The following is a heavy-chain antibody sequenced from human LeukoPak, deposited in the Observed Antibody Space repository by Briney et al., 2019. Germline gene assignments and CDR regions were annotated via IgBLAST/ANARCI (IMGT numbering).Heavy chain of an antibody. J-gene: IGHJ5*02. Sequence: PGGSLRLSCAASGFTFSSYAMSWVRQAPGKGLEWVSAISGSGGSTYYADSVKGRFTISRDNSKNTLYLQMNSLRAEDTAVYYCAKDAGYSNGWSPNPPNWFDPWGQGTLVTVSS. V-gene: IGHV3-23*01. CDR1: GFTFSSYA. CDR2: ISGSGGST. D-gene: IGHD6-19*01. CDR3: AKDAGYSNGWSPNPPNWFDP.